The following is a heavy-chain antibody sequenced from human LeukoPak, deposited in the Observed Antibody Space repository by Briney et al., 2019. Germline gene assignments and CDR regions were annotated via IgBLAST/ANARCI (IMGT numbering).Heavy chain of an antibody. CDR1: GGSISGYY. CDR2: IYTTGTT. D-gene: IGHD6-6*01. J-gene: IGHJ4*02. CDR3: ARHGGYSSSAAY. V-gene: IGHV4-4*09. Sequence: PSETLSLTCTVSGGSISGYYWSWIRQPPGKGLEWIGYIYTTGTTNYNPSLKSRVTIPVDTSKNQFSLKLNSVTAADTAVYYCARHGGYSSSAAYWGQGALVTVSS.